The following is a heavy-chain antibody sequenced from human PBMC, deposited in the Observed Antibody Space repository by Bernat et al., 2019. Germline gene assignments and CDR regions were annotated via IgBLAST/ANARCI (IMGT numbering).Heavy chain of an antibody. J-gene: IGHJ4*01. V-gene: IGHV3-33*01. CDR3: ARDVASLDWNEEDYFDY. D-gene: IGHD1-1*01. Sequence: QVQLVESGGGVVQPGRSLRLSCAASGFTFNNYGMNWVRQAPAKGLEWVATVWYDGSNEYHVDSVKGRFTISRDNSKNTVYLLMNSVRVEDTAVYFCARDVASLDWNEEDYFDYWGQGTLVTVSS. CDR1: GFTFNNYG. CDR2: VWYDGSNE.